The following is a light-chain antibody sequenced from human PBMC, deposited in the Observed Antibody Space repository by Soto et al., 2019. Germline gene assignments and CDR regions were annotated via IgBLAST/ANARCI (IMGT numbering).Light chain of an antibody. Sequence: ALSQPASVSGSPGQSITISCTGTSSDVGGYNYVSWYQQHPGKAPKLMIYDVSNRPSGVSNRFSGSKSGNTASLTISGLQAEDEADYYCSSYTSSSTLYVFGTGTKVTVL. CDR2: DVS. J-gene: IGLJ1*01. CDR3: SSYTSSSTLYV. CDR1: SSDVGGYNY. V-gene: IGLV2-14*01.